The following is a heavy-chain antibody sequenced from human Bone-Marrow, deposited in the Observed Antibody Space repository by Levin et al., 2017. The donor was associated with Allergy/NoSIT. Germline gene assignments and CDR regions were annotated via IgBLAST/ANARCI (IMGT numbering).Heavy chain of an antibody. CDR1: GFTFANGW. V-gene: IGHV3-15*01. CDR2: IKPKNDGETT. D-gene: IGHD2-2*01. Sequence: GESLKISCAGSGFTFANGWMNWVRQAPGRGLEWVGRIKPKNDGETTDYAAPVKGRFTISRDDSKNTVYLQMNSLKTEDTALYYCTTDRGPRYCSRTTCSWTSWGQGTLVTVSS. CDR3: TTDRGPRYCSRTTCSWTS. J-gene: IGHJ5*02.